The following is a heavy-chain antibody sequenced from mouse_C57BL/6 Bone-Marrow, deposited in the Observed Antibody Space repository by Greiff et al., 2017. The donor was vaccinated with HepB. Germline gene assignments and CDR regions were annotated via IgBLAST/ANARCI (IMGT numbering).Heavy chain of an antibody. V-gene: IGHV1-59*01. CDR3: AREYSLFITTVVASDY. D-gene: IGHD1-1*01. J-gene: IGHJ2*01. Sequence: QVQLQQPGAELVRPGTSVKLSCKASGYTFTSYWMHWVKQRPGQGLEWIGVIDPSDSYTNYNQKFKGKATLTVDTSSSTAYMQLSSLTSEDSAVYYRAREYSLFITTVVASDYWGQGTTLTVSS. CDR1: GYTFTSYW. CDR2: IDPSDSYT.